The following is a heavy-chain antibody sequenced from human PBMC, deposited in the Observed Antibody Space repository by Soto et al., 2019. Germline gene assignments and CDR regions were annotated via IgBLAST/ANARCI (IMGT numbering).Heavy chain of an antibody. V-gene: IGHV4-34*01. CDR3: TRAERFXRSWFDP. Sequence: ETLSLTCGVYGGSFRNXXWIWVRQPPGKGLEWIGEVNHSGEATYNPSLQSRITISLDTSNNQFSLKMTSVTAADTAMYFCTRAERFXRSWFDPWGQGTQVTVSS. D-gene: IGHD3-10*01. J-gene: IGHJ5*02. CDR1: GGSFRNXX. CDR2: VNHSGEA.